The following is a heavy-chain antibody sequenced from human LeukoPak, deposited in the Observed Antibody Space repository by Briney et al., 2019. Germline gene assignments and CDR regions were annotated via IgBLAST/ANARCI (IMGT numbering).Heavy chain of an antibody. CDR1: GFSMSNYW. CDR2: IKQDGTEK. Sequence: GGSLRLSCAASGFSMSNYWMSWVRQAPGKGLEWVANIKQDGTEKYYVDSVKGRFTISRDNAKNSLFLQMNSLRAEDTAVYYCARVLYSITDYWGQGTLVTVSS. D-gene: IGHD6-13*01. CDR3: ARVLYSITDY. J-gene: IGHJ4*02. V-gene: IGHV3-7*01.